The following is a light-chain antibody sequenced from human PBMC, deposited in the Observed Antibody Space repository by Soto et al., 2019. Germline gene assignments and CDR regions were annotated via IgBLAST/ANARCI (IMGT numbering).Light chain of an antibody. V-gene: IGKV3-20*01. Sequence: EIVLTQPPDTLSLSPGERATLSCRASQSVSSSYLAWYQPKPGQAPRLLIHGASSRATGIPDRFSGSGSGTDFTLTISRLEPEDFAVYYCQQYGSAPFTFGPGTKVDIK. CDR2: GAS. CDR3: QQYGSAPFT. CDR1: QSVSSSY. J-gene: IGKJ3*01.